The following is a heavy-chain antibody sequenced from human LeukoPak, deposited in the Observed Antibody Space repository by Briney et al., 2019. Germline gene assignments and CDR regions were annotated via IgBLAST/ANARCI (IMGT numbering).Heavy chain of an antibody. CDR2: ISSSSNYI. CDR3: ARVGRPAAMYHYYYYMDV. J-gene: IGHJ6*03. CDR1: GFTFGSFYS. D-gene: IGHD2-2*01. V-gene: IGHV3-21*04. Sequence: PGGSLRLSCVASGFTFGSFYSMNWVRQAPGKGLEWVSSISSSSNYISYADSVKGRFTISRDNAKNSLYLQMNSLRAEDTALYYCARVGRPAAMYHYYYYMDVWGKGTTVTVSS.